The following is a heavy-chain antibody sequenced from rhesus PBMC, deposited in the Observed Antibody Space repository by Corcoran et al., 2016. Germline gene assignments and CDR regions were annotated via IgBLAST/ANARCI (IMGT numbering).Heavy chain of an antibody. CDR3: ARDATVAAVEDY. CDR2: INGNSGST. D-gene: IGHD4-29*01. V-gene: IGHV4-80*01. CDR1: GASISSYW. Sequence: QVQLQESGPGLVKPSETLSLTCAVSGASISSYWWSWIRQTPGKGREWIGEINGNSGSTNDNPSLKSRVTISTDASKNQFSLKLSSVTAADTAVYYCARDATVAAVEDYWGQGVLVTVSS. J-gene: IGHJ4*01.